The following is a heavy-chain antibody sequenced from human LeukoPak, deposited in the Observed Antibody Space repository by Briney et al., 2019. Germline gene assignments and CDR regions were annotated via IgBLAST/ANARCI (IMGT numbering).Heavy chain of an antibody. J-gene: IGHJ4*02. D-gene: IGHD3-3*01. V-gene: IGHV3-21*01. CDR3: ASSLYDFWSGYDEDY. Sequence: SGGSLRLSCAASGFTFSNYNMNWVRQAPGKGLEWVSSISSSSSYIYYADSVKGRFIISRDNAKNSLYLQMNSLRAEDTAVYYCASSLYDFWSGYDEDYWGQGTLVTVSS. CDR2: ISSSSSYI. CDR1: GFTFSNYN.